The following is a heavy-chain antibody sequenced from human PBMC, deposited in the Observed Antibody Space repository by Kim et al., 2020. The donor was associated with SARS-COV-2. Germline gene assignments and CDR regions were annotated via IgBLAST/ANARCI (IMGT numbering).Heavy chain of an antibody. J-gene: IGHJ4*02. CDR3: EASDY. CDR2: SESGGRT. Sequence: SESGGRTHYTDSVKCRFTISRENSKRTWFLQMNSMRAEDTAVYYCEASDYWGQGSLVTVSS. V-gene: IGHV3-23*01.